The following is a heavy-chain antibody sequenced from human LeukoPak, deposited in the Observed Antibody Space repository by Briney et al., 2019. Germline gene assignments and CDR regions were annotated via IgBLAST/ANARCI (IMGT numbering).Heavy chain of an antibody. Sequence: GASVKVSCKASGYAFTGYYMHWVRQAPGQGLEWMGWINPNSGGTNYAQKFQGRVTMTRDTSISTAYMELSRQRSNDTAVYYCARETYGSGSYYKYWGQGTLVTVSS. CDR3: ARETYGSGSYYKY. J-gene: IGHJ4*02. D-gene: IGHD3-10*01. V-gene: IGHV1-2*02. CDR2: INPNSGGT. CDR1: GYAFTGYY.